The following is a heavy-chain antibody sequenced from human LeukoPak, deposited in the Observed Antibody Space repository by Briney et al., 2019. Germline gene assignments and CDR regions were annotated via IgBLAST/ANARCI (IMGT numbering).Heavy chain of an antibody. CDR2: ISGRGGST. D-gene: IGHD3-10*01. CDR1: GFTFSSYA. CDR3: ASLPMVRGVTV. Sequence: GGSLRLSCAASGFTFSSYAMSWVRQAPGKGLEWVSAISGRGGSTYYADSVKGRFTISRDNSKNTLYLQMSSLRAEDTAVYYCASLPMVRGVTVWGQGTLVTVSS. J-gene: IGHJ4*02. V-gene: IGHV3-23*01.